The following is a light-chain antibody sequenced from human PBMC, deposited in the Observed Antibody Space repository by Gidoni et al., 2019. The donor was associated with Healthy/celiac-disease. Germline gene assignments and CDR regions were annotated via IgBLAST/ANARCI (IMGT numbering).Light chain of an antibody. J-gene: IGLJ1*01. V-gene: IGLV3-19*01. CDR3: NSRDSSGNHLRV. CDR1: SLRSYY. CDR2: GKN. Sequence: SSVLTQDPAVSVALGQTVRITCQGDSLRSYYASWYQQKPGQAPVLVIYGKNNRPSGIPDRFSGSSSGNTASLTITGAQAEDEADYYCNSRDSSGNHLRVFGTGTKVTVL.